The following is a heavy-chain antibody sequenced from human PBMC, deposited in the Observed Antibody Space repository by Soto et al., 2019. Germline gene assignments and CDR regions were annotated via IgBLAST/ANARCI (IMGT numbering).Heavy chain of an antibody. V-gene: IGHV3-23*01. CDR1: GFTFENYA. J-gene: IGHJ6*02. CDR3: AKDSWAIFGVPAGEYYAMDV. Sequence: PGGSLRLSCVASGFTFENYAMSWVRQAPGKGLEWVSAISGSGGTTYYSDSVKGRFTISRDNSKNTVHLQMNDLRVEDAAEYFCAKDSWAIFGVPAGEYYAMDVWGQGTTVTVSS. D-gene: IGHD3-3*01. CDR2: ISGSGGTT.